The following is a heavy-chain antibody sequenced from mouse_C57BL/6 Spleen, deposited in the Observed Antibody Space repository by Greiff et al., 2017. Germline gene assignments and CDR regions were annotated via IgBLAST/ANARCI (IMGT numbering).Heavy chain of an antibody. D-gene: IGHD4-1*01. CDR2: IDPSDSYT. CDR1: GYTFTRYW. Sequence: QVQLQQPGAELVKPGASVKLSCKASGYTFTRYWMQWVKQRHGQGLEWIGEIDPSDSYTNYNQKFKGKATLTVDTSSSTAYMQLSSLTSEDSAVYYCATGTEAYWGQGTLVTVSA. CDR3: ATGTEAY. J-gene: IGHJ3*01. V-gene: IGHV1-50*01.